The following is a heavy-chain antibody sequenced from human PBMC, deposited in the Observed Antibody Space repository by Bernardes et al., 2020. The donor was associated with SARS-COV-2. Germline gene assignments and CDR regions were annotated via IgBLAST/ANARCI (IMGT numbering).Heavy chain of an antibody. D-gene: IGHD6-19*01. Sequence: SETLSLTRTVSGGSISTSSYYWAWIRQPPGKGLEWIGTIYYTGSTYYNPSLKSRVTISVDTSKNQFSLRLTSVTAADTSVYYCARAPPEAVAGMGLFDYWGQGTLVTVSS. J-gene: IGHJ4*02. CDR3: ARAPPEAVAGMGLFDY. CDR2: IYYTGST. V-gene: IGHV4-39*01. CDR1: GGSISTSSYY.